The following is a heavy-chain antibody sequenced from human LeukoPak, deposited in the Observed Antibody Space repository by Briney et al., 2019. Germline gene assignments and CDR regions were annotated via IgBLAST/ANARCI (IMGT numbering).Heavy chain of an antibody. D-gene: IGHD6-19*01. Sequence: SETLSLTCGVYGGSFNGHYWSWIRQPPGKGLEWIGENNDSGSSNYNPSLKSRVTISVDTSKNQFSLKLSSVTAADTAAYYCARGRRQWLEPPSDYYFYMDVWGKGTTVTVSS. V-gene: IGHV4-34*01. CDR2: NNDSGSS. CDR1: GGSFNGHY. CDR3: ARGRRQWLEPPSDYYFYMDV. J-gene: IGHJ6*03.